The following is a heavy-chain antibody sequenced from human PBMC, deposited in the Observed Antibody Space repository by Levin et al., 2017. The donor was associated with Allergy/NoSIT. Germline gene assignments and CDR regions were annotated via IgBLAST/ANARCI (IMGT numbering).Heavy chain of an antibody. J-gene: IGHJ6*03. Sequence: SQTLSLTCAVYGGSFSGYYWSWIRQPPGKGLEWIGEINHSGSTNYNPSLKSRVTISVDTSKNQFSLKLSSVTAADTAVYYCARVVRGGAFYMDVWGKGTTVTVSS. CDR1: GGSFSGYY. V-gene: IGHV4-34*01. D-gene: IGHD2-2*01. CDR2: INHSGST. CDR3: ARVVRGGAFYMDV.